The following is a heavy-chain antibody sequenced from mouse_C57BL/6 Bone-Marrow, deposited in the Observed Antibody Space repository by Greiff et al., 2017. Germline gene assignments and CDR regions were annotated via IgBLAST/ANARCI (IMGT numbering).Heavy chain of an antibody. D-gene: IGHD2-4*01. Sequence: EVQRVESGGDLVKPGGSLKLSCAASGFTFSSYGMSWVRQTPDKTPAWAATISSGGSYTYYPDSATGRFSIARDNARNTLYLQMSSRKSEDTAMYYCARQGVYEYDGWYFDVWGTGTTVTVSS. J-gene: IGHJ1*03. CDR2: ISSGGSYT. CDR3: ARQGVYEYDGWYFDV. CDR1: GFTFSSYG. V-gene: IGHV5-6*01.